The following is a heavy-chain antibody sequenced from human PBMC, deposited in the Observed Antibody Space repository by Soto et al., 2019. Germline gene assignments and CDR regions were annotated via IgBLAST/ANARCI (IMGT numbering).Heavy chain of an antibody. J-gene: IGHJ5*02. V-gene: IGHV6-1*01. D-gene: IGHD4-17*01. Sequence: SQTLSLTCAIAGDSVSSNTAAWNWIRQSPSRGREWLGRTYYRSRWYNDYAVSVKSRITINPDTIENPFSLQLNSVRPEDTAVYYCARSDYGGKTWFDPWGQGTLVTVSS. CDR2: TYYRSRWYN. CDR1: GDSVSSNTAA. CDR3: ARSDYGGKTWFDP.